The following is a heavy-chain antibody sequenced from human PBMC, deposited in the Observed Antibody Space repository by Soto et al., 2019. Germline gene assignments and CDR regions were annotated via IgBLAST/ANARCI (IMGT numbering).Heavy chain of an antibody. D-gene: IGHD2-8*01. V-gene: IGHV3-23*01. J-gene: IGHJ4*02. CDR2: VSLTGDRT. Sequence: EVQLLESGGGLVQPGGSLILSCVASRFDFSSYEMSWVRQAAGKGLEWVSRVSLTGDRTNYAGSVKCRFTVSRDNFKNALYLEMDSLRPDDTAIYYCARGGGYCTPTSCAIDSWGRGTPVTVSS. CDR1: RFDFSSYE. CDR3: ARGGGYCTPTSCAIDS.